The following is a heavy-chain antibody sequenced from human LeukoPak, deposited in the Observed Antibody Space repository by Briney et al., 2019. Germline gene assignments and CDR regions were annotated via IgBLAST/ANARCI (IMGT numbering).Heavy chain of an antibody. V-gene: IGHV4-39*01. D-gene: IGHD3-22*01. CDR3: ASRNLITTDAFDI. Sequence: PSETLSLTCTASGGSISSSSYYWGWIRQPPGKGLEWIGSIYYSGSTYYNPSLKSRVTISVDTSKNQFSLKLSSVTAADTAVYYCASRNLITTDAFDIWGQGTMVTVSS. J-gene: IGHJ3*02. CDR2: IYYSGST. CDR1: GGSISSSSYY.